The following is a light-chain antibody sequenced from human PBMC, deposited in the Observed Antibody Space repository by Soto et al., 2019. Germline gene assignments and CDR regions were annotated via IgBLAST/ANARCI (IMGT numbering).Light chain of an antibody. J-gene: IGKJ3*01. CDR1: QSIRNH. CDR2: DAS. Sequence: EIVLTQSPATLSLSPGERATLSCRASQSIRNHLAWYQQKPGQAPRLLIYDASNRATDIPARFSGSGSGTDFTLTISSLEHEDFAVYYCQQRDTWPPFTFGPGTKVDIK. V-gene: IGKV3-11*01. CDR3: QQRDTWPPFT.